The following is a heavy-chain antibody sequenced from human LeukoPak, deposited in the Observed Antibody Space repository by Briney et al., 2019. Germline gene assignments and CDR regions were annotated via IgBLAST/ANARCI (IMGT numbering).Heavy chain of an antibody. D-gene: IGHD5-18*01. CDR2: INPHSGGT. CDR1: GYTFTGYY. Sequence: ASVKVSCKASGYTFTGYYMHWVRQAPGQGLEWMGWINPHSGGTNFAQKFQGRVTMTRDTSISTAYMKLSRLRSDDTAVYYCARVGLGYSYGYLDYWGQGTLVTVSS. J-gene: IGHJ4*02. V-gene: IGHV1-2*02. CDR3: ARVGLGYSYGYLDY.